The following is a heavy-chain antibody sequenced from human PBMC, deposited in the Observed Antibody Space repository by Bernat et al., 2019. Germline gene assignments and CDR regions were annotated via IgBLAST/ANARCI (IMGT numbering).Heavy chain of an antibody. Sequence: EVQLVESGGGLVQPGFTFSSYWMSWVRQAPGKGLEWVANIKQDGSEKYYVDSVKGRFTISRDNAKKSLYLQMNRLRAEDTAVYYCARWTPDIVVVPAAMDAFDIWGQGTMVTVSS. CDR1: FTFSSYW. V-gene: IGHV3-7*04. CDR2: IKQDGSEK. D-gene: IGHD2-2*01. J-gene: IGHJ3*02. CDR3: ARWTPDIVVVPAAMDAFDI.